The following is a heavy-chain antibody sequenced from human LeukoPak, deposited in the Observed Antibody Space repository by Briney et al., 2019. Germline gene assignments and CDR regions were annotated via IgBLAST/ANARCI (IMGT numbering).Heavy chain of an antibody. D-gene: IGHD2-2*01. Sequence: GGSLRLSCAASGFTFGSYSMNWVRQAPGKGLEWVSSISSSSSYIYYADSVKGRFTISRDNAKNSLYLQMNSLRAEDTAVYYCATLAHIVVVPAATYNWFDPWGQGTLVTVSS. CDR3: ATLAHIVVVPAATYNWFDP. J-gene: IGHJ5*02. CDR2: ISSSSSYI. V-gene: IGHV3-21*01. CDR1: GFTFGSYS.